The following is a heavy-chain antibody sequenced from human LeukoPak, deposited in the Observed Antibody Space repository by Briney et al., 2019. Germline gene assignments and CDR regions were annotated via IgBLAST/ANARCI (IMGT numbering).Heavy chain of an antibody. J-gene: IGHJ6*03. D-gene: IGHD3-16*01. CDR1: GGSISSGSYY. CDR3: ARETSQKGAHYMDV. Sequence: SETLSLTCTVSGGSISSGSYYWNWIRQPAGKGLEWIGRIYTSGSTNYNPSLKSRVTISVDTSKNQFSLNLSSVTAADTAVYYCARETSQKGAHYMDVWGKGTTVTISS. CDR2: IYTSGST. V-gene: IGHV4-61*02.